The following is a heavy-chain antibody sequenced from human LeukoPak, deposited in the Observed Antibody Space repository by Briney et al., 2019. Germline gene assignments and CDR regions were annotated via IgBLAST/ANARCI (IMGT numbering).Heavy chain of an antibody. V-gene: IGHV4-39*07. CDR2: IYYSGST. Sequence: TSETLSLTCTVSGGSISSGSYYWGWIRQPPGKGLEWIGSIYYSGSTYYNPSLKSRVTISVDTSKNQFSLKLSSVTAADTAVYYCARGRRGSPGWFDPWGQGTLVTVSS. D-gene: IGHD3-16*01. CDR3: ARGRRGSPGWFDP. CDR1: GGSISSGSYY. J-gene: IGHJ5*02.